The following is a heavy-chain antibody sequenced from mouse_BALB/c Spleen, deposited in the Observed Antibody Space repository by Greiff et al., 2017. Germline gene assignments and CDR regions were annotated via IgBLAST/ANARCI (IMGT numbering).Heavy chain of an antibody. D-gene: IGHD2-4*01. CDR2: ISTYYGNT. CDR1: GYTFTDYA. CDR3: ARGLSTMITTTGDYYAMDY. Sequence: QVQLQHSGPELVRPGVSVKISCKGSGYTFTDYAMHWVKQSHAKSLEWIGVISTYYGNTNYNQKFKGKATMTVDKSSSTAYMELARLTSEDSAIYYCARGLSTMITTTGDYYAMDYWGQGTSVTVSS. J-gene: IGHJ4*01. V-gene: IGHV1-67*01.